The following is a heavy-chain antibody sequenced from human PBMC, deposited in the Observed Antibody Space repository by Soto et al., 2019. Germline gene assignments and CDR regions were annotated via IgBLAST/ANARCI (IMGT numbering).Heavy chain of an antibody. V-gene: IGHV4-4*02. D-gene: IGHD2-2*01. Sequence: SETLSLTCAVSSGSVSSNNWWTWVRQPPGKGLEWIGEIYHSGSANYNPSLWSRVAISMDKSRNQFSLKLNSVTAADTAVYFCARVRTEYAGLDYWGQGTLVTVSS. CDR1: SGSVSSNNW. CDR3: ARVRTEYAGLDY. CDR2: IYHSGSA. J-gene: IGHJ4*02.